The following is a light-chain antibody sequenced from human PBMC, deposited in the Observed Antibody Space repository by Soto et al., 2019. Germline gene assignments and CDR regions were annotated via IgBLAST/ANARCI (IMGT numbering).Light chain of an antibody. J-gene: IGLJ1*01. Sequence: QSVLTQPASVSGSPGQSITISCTGTSSDVGTYNLVSWYQQHPGKAPQLMLFEVSKRPSGFSNRFSGSKSGNTASLTISGLQAEDEADYYCCSYAGSSTYDFGTGTKVTVL. CDR2: EVS. V-gene: IGLV2-23*02. CDR1: SSDVGTYNL. CDR3: CSYAGSSTYD.